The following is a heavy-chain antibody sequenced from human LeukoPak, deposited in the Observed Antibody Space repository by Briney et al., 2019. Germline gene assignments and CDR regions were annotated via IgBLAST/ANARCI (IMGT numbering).Heavy chain of an antibody. V-gene: IGHV3-30*04. CDR1: GFTFSSYA. D-gene: IGHD3-22*01. CDR2: ISYDGSNK. CDR3: ARDRGSSSGYYYFDY. J-gene: IGHJ4*02. Sequence: GGSLRLSCVASGFTFSSYAMHWVRQAPGKGLEWVAVISYDGSNKYYADSVKGRFTISRDNSKNTLYLQMNSLRAEDTAVYYCARDRGSSSGYYYFDYWGQGTLVTVSS.